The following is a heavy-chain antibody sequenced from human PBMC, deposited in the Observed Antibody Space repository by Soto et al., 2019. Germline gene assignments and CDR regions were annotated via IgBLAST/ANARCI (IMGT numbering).Heavy chain of an antibody. V-gene: IGHV3-30-3*01. Sequence: QVQLVESGGGVVQPGRSLRLSCAASGFTFSSYAMHWVRQAPGKGLEWVAVISYDGSNKYYADSVKGRFTIPRDNSKNTLYLQMNSLRAEDTAVYYCARDPSLVRIPTWWFDPWGQGTLVTVSS. CDR1: GFTFSSYA. CDR2: ISYDGSNK. CDR3: ARDPSLVRIPTWWFDP. D-gene: IGHD3-16*02. J-gene: IGHJ5*02.